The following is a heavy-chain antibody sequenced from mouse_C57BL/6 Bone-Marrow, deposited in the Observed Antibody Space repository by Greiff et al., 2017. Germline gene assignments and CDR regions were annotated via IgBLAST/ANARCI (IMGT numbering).Heavy chain of an antibody. CDR3: ARRYYGNYAWFDY. J-gene: IGHJ3*01. D-gene: IGHD2-1*01. CDR2: IYPGDGDT. V-gene: IGHV1-80*01. CDR1: GYSFSSYW. Sequence: QVQLQQSGAELVKPGASVKISCKASGYSFSSYWMNWVKQRPGKGLEWIGQIYPGDGDTNYNGKFKGKATLTADKSSSTAYMQLSGLTSEDSAFYFGARRYYGNYAWFDYWGQGTLVTVSA.